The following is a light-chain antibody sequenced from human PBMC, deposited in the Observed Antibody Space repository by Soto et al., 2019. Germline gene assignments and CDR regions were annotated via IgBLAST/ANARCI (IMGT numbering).Light chain of an antibody. Sequence: QSALTQPASVSGSPGQSITISCTGTSSDVGGYNYVSWYQEHPGKAPKLMSYEVSNRPSGVSNRFSGSKSGNTASLTISGLQAEDEADYYCSSYTSSSTYVFGTGTKLTVL. CDR3: SSYTSSSTYV. J-gene: IGLJ1*01. CDR2: EVS. V-gene: IGLV2-14*01. CDR1: SSDVGGYNY.